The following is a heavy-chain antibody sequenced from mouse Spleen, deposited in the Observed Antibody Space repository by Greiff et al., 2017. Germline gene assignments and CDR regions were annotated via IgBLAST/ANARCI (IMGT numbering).Heavy chain of an antibody. CDR2: IDPSDSYA. V-gene: IGHV1-69*01. CDR1: GYTFSSYL. D-gene: IGHD1-1*01. Sequence: QVQLQQPGAEPVMPGASVRLSCKASGYTFSSYLMHWVKQSPGQGLEWIGEIDPSDSYAKYNQKFKGKATLTVDKSSSTAYMQLSSLTSEDSAVYYCARRGYGSCLDYWGQGTTLTVSS. CDR3: ARRGYGSCLDY. J-gene: IGHJ2*01.